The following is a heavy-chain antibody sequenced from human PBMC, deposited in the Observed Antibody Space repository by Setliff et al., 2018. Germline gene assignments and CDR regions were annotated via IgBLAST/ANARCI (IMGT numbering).Heavy chain of an antibody. CDR2: INPNDGYT. CDR1: GYTFTNYD. Sequence: ASVKVSCKASGYTFTNYDINWVRQATGKGLEWMGTINPNDGYTIYAPAFQGRVAMTTDTSTGTAYMELSGLTSADTAIYYCIVNMVRPVTGLDSWGPGTLVTVSS. J-gene: IGHJ4*02. D-gene: IGHD2-15*01. CDR3: IVNMVRPVTGLDS. V-gene: IGHV1-8*02.